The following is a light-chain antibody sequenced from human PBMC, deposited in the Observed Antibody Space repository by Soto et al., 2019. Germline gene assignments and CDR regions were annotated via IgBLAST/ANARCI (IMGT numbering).Light chain of an antibody. CDR2: GAS. Sequence: ELVLTQSPGTLSLSPGERATLSCRASQTVNNNYLAWYQQIPGQAPSLLIAGASGRATGTPDRFSGSASGTDFTLTISRLEPEDFAVYYCQQYGSSPLTFGGGTKVDIK. J-gene: IGKJ4*01. CDR1: QTVNNNY. CDR3: QQYGSSPLT. V-gene: IGKV3-20*01.